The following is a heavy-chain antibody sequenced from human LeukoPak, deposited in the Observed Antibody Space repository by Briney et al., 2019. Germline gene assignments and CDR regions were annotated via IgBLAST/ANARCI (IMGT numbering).Heavy chain of an antibody. CDR2: IRYDGSNK. Sequence: PGGSLRLSCAASGFTFSSYEMNWVRQAPGKGLEWVAFIRYDGSNKYYADSVKGRFTISRDNSKNTLYLQMNSLRAEDTAVYYCAKDEGAVTPWGWGQGTLVTVSS. D-gene: IGHD3-16*01. CDR3: AKDEGAVTPWG. CDR1: GFTFSSYE. V-gene: IGHV3-30*02. J-gene: IGHJ4*02.